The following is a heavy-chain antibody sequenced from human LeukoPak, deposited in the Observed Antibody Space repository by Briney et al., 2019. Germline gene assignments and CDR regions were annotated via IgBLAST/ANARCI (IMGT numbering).Heavy chain of an antibody. CDR2: IYYSGST. CDR3: ARRGVSDY. CDR1: GGSISSSSYY. J-gene: IGHJ4*02. Sequence: SETLSLTCTVSGGSISSSSYYWGWIRQPPGKGLEWIGSIYYSGSTYYNPSLKSRVTISVDTSKNQFSLKLSSVTAADTAVYYCARRGVSDYWGQGTLVTVSS. D-gene: IGHD1-26*01. V-gene: IGHV4-39*01.